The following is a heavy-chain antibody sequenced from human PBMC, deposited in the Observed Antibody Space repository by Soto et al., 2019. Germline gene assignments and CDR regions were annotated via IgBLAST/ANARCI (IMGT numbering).Heavy chain of an antibody. Sequence: GGSLRLSCAASGFTFSSYAMSWVRQAPGKGLEWVSAISGSGGSTYYADSVKGRFTISRDNSKNTLYLQMNSLRAEDTAVYYCAKAGDSSGWYGREFDYWGQGTLVTVSS. CDR1: GFTFSSYA. CDR3: AKAGDSSGWYGREFDY. CDR2: ISGSGGST. V-gene: IGHV3-23*01. J-gene: IGHJ4*02. D-gene: IGHD6-19*01.